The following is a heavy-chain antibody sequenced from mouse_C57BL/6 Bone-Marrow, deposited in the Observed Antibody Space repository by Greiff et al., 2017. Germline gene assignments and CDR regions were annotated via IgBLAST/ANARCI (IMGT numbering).Heavy chain of an antibody. CDR3: ARQGYYYGSSPFAY. Sequence: EVNVVESGGDLVKPGGSLKLSCAASGFTFSSYGMSWVRQTPDKRLEWVATISSGGSYTYYPDSVKGRFTISRDNAKNTLYLQMSSLKSEDTAMYYCARQGYYYGSSPFAYWGQGTLVTVSA. V-gene: IGHV5-6*01. J-gene: IGHJ3*01. D-gene: IGHD1-1*01. CDR2: ISSGGSYT. CDR1: GFTFSSYG.